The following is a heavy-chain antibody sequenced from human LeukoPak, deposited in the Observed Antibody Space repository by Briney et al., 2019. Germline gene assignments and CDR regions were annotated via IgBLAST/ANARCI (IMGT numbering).Heavy chain of an antibody. CDR1: GFTFSNYW. J-gene: IGHJ6*03. CDR2: IKQDGSEK. V-gene: IGHV3-7*01. CDR3: ATQPIVKMEYYYYYYYMDV. Sequence: GGSLRLSCAASGFTFSNYWMHWVRQAPGKGLEWVANIKQDGSEKYYVDSVKGRFTISRDNAKNSLYLQMNSLRAEDTAVYYCATQPIVKMEYYYYYYYMDVWGKGTTVTVSS. D-gene: IGHD1-1*01.